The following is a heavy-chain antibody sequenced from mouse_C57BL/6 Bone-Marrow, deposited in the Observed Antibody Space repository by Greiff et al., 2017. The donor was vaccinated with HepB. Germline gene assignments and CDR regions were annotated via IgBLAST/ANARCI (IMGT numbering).Heavy chain of an antibody. V-gene: IGHV5-17*01. CDR2: ISSGSSTI. J-gene: IGHJ3*01. CDR3: ARSADPGFAY. Sequence: EVQVVESGGGLVKPGGSLKLSCAASGFTFSDYGMHWVRQAPEKGLEWVAYISSGSSTIYYADTVKGRFTISRDNAKNTLFLQMTSLRSEDTAMYYCARSADPGFAYWGQGTLVTVSA. CDR1: GFTFSDYG.